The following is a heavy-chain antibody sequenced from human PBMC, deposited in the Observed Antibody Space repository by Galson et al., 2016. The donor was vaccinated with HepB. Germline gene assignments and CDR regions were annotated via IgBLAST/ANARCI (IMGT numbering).Heavy chain of an antibody. CDR2: ITGSGGSK. Sequence: SLRLSCAASGFTFSSYAMSWVRQAPGKGLEWVSAITGSGGSKYYADSVKGRFTISRDNSKTTVYLQMNSLRAEDTAVYYCARGSTCYHYWSPSRPYWFGPGGRGPLVTVS. CDR1: GFTFSSYA. CDR3: ARGSTCYHYWSPSRPYWFGP. D-gene: IGHD3-3*01. V-gene: IGHV3-23*01. J-gene: IGHJ5*02.